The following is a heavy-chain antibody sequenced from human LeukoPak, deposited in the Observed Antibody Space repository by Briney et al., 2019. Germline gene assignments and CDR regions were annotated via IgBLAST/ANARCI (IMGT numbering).Heavy chain of an antibody. J-gene: IGHJ6*02. CDR3: ARAGAYYDFWSGYSNYGMDV. D-gene: IGHD3-3*01. CDR2: IKQDGSEK. Sequence: GGSLRLSCAASGFTFSSYWMSWVRQAPGKGLGWVANIKQDGSEKYYVDSVKGRFTISRDNAKNSLYLQMNSLRAEDTAVYYCARAGAYYDFWSGYSNYGMDVWGQGTTVTVSS. V-gene: IGHV3-7*01. CDR1: GFTFSSYW.